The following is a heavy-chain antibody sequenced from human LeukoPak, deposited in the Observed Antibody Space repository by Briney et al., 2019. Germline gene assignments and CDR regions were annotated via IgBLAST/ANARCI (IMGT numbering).Heavy chain of an antibody. J-gene: IGHJ4*02. D-gene: IGHD3-22*01. V-gene: IGHV3-23*01. Sequence: ETLSLTCAVYGGSFSGYYWSWVRQAPGKGLEWVSAISGSGGSTYYADSVKGRFTISRDNSKNTLYLQMNSLRAEDTAVYYCAKEGGYYDSSGYKWSNFDYWGQGTLVTVSS. CDR2: ISGSGGST. CDR3: AKEGGYYDSSGYKWSNFDY. CDR1: GGSFSGYY.